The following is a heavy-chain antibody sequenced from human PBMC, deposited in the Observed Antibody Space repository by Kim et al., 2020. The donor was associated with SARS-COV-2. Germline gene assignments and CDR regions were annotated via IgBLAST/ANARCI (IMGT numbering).Heavy chain of an antibody. Sequence: GGSLRLSCAASGFTFSSYGMHWVRQAPGKGLEWVAVIWYDGSNKYYADSVKGRFTISRDNSKNTLYLQMNSLRAEDTAVYYCARDYRRRSGWNPGDFDYWGQGTLVTVSS. CDR3: ARDYRRRSGWNPGDFDY. V-gene: IGHV3-33*01. CDR2: IWYDGSNK. D-gene: IGHD6-19*01. CDR1: GFTFSSYG. J-gene: IGHJ4*02.